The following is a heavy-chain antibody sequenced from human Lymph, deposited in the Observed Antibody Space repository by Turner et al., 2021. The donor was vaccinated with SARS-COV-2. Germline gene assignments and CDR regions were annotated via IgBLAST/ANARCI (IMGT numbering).Heavy chain of an antibody. CDR3: ARDSSGSGTLDY. V-gene: IGHV3-30-3*01. CDR2: ISYDGSNK. J-gene: IGHJ4*02. CDR1: GLTFNNYP. Sequence: QVQLVEAGGGVAQPGRSLRLYCAAFGLTFNNYPMHWVRQAPGKGLEWVAVISYDGSNKYYADSVKGRFTISRDNSKNTLYLQMNSLRAEDTAVYYCARDSSGSGTLDYWGQGTLVTVSS. D-gene: IGHD3-10*01.